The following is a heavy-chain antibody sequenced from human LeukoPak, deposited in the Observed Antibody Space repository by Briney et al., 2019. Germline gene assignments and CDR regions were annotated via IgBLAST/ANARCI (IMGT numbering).Heavy chain of an antibody. CDR2: IYYSGST. Sequence: TSETLSLTCTVSGGSISSSSYYWGWIRQPPGKGLEWIGSIYYSGSTYYNPSLKSRVTISVDTSKNQLSLKLSSVTAADTAVHYCASDDGYSLYYFDYWGQGTLVTVSS. CDR1: GGSISSSSYY. V-gene: IGHV4-39*01. CDR3: ASDDGYSLYYFDY. J-gene: IGHJ4*02. D-gene: IGHD5-18*01.